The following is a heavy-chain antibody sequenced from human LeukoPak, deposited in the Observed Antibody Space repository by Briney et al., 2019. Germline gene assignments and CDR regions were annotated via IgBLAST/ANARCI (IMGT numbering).Heavy chain of an antibody. D-gene: IGHD7-27*01. J-gene: IGHJ2*01. CDR3: ARELVSLGTGYFDL. V-gene: IGHV3-23*01. Sequence: PGGSPRLSCEASGFTFRTYGMTWVRQAPGKGLEWVSGITGSSTWTYYADSVRGRFTISRDNSKNTLHLQMNNLTAGDTAIYYCARELVSLGTGYFDLWGRGTLVTVSS. CDR1: GFTFRTYG. CDR2: ITGSSTWT.